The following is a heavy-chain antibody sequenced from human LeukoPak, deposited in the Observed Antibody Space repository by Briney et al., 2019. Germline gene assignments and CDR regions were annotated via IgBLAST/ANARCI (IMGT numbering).Heavy chain of an antibody. CDR2: INSDGSGT. CDR3: ASRAVPGGFDP. V-gene: IGHV3-74*01. D-gene: IGHD3-10*02. CDR1: GFTFRSYW. Sequence: GGSLRLSCAASGFTFRSYWMHWVRQGPGKGPVWVSRINSDGSGTSYADSVKGRFTISRDNAKNTLYLQMNSLRAEDTAVYYCASRAVPGGFDPWGQGTLVTVSS. J-gene: IGHJ5*02.